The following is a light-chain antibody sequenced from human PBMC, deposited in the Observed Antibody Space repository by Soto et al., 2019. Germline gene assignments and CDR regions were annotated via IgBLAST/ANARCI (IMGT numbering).Light chain of an antibody. CDR3: DSYSSMTTH. V-gene: IGLV2-14*03. CDR2: DVT. J-gene: IGLJ2*01. CDR1: SSDVGASNY. Sequence: QSVLTQPASVSWAPGQSITISCTGTSSDVGASNYVSWYQQHPGKAPKLIVYDVTNRPSGVSTRFSVSNSVNTASLTISGLRGEDAADYDNDSYSSMTTHFGGGTKLTVL.